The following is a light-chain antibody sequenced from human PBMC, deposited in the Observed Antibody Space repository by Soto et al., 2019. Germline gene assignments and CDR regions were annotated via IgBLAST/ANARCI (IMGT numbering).Light chain of an antibody. V-gene: IGLV3-21*04. CDR3: HVWDSSRDHVV. Sequence: SYELTQPPSVSVAPGKTASITCGGNNIGGKTVHWFQQKPGQAPVVVLYYDTHRPSGIPERFSGSNSGNTATLIISRVEAGDEADYYCHVWDSSRDHVVFGGGTKLTVL. J-gene: IGLJ3*02. CDR2: YDT. CDR1: NIGGKT.